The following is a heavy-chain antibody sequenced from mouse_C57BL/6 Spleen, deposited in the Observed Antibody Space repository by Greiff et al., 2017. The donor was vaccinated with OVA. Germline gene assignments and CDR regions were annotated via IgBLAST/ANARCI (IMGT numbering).Heavy chain of an antibody. CDR3: AIGYYFDY. V-gene: IGHV5-17*01. Sequence: EVKLVESGGGLVKPGGSLKLSCAASGFTFSDYGMHWVRQAPEKGLEWVAYISSGSSTIYYADTVKGRFTISRDNAKNTLFLQMTSLRSEDTAMFYCAIGYYFDYWGQGTTLPVSS. CDR2: ISSGSSTI. D-gene: IGHD3-3*01. J-gene: IGHJ2*01. CDR1: GFTFSDYG.